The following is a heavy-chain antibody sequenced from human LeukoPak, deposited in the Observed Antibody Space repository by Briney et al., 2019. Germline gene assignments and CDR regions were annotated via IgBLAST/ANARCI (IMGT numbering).Heavy chain of an antibody. D-gene: IGHD3-10*01. Sequence: GGSLRLSCTASGFTFGDYAMSWVRQAPGKGLEWVGFIRSKAYGGTTEYAASVKGRFTISRDDSKSIAYLQMNSLKTEDTAVYYCTRDRNVLLWFGGLLSPLGGDCWGQGTLVTVSS. CDR2: IRSKAYGGTT. V-gene: IGHV3-49*04. CDR1: GFTFGDYA. J-gene: IGHJ4*02. CDR3: TRDRNVLLWFGGLLSPLGGDC.